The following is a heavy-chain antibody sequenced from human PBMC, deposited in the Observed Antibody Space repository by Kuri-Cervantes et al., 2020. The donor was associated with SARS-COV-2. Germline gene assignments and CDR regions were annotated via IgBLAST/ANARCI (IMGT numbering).Heavy chain of an antibody. CDR2: IKQDGSQK. J-gene: IGHJ4*02. V-gene: IGHV3-7*03. CDR3: ARDADGGWFSGDS. Sequence: LSLTCAGSGFTFSNFWMSWVRQAPGKGLEWVANIKQDGSQKYYVDSVKGRFTLSRDNAKNSLYLQMNSLRAEDSAVYYCARDADGGWFSGDSWGQGTLVTVSS. D-gene: IGHD6-19*01. CDR1: GFTFSNFW.